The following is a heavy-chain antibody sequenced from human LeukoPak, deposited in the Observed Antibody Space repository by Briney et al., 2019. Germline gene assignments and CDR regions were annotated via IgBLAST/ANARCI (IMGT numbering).Heavy chain of an antibody. J-gene: IGHJ4*02. V-gene: IGHV4-59*01. CDR3: AREFDVLNYFDS. Sequence: SETLSLTCTVSGGSISRYYWSWIRQPPGKGLEWIGYIYYSGSTNYNPSLKSRVTISVDTSKNQFSLKLSSVTAADTAVYYCAREFDVLNYFDSWGQGTLVTVSS. CDR1: GGSISRYY. CDR2: IYYSGST. D-gene: IGHD2-15*01.